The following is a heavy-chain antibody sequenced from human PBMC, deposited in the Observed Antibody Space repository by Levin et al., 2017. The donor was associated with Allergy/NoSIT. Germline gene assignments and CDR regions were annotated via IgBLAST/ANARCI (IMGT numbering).Heavy chain of an antibody. J-gene: IGHJ4*02. CDR2: INHRGFT. D-gene: IGHD3-16*01. CDR1: GGSFSGYY. V-gene: IGHV4-34*01. Sequence: AGGSLRLSCAVYGGSFSGYYWSWIRQFPGKGLEWIGEINHRGFTTYNAALKSRVTISVDTSRNQFSLTLKSATAADTAVYYCASWGGPTNYCDFWGQGTPVTVSS. CDR3: ASWGGPTNYCDF.